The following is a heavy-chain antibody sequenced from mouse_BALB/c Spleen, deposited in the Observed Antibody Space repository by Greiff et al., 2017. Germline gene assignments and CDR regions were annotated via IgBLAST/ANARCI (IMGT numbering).Heavy chain of an antibody. CDR1: GYTFTSYW. Sequence: QVHVKQSGAELARPGASVKLSCKASGYTFTSYWMQWVKQRPGQGLEWIGAIYPGDGDTRYTQKFKGKATLTADKSSSTAYMQLSSLASEDSAVYYCARSHSYYFDYWGQGTTLTVSS. CDR2: IYPGDGDT. CDR3: ARSHSYYFDY. J-gene: IGHJ2*01. V-gene: IGHV1-87*01.